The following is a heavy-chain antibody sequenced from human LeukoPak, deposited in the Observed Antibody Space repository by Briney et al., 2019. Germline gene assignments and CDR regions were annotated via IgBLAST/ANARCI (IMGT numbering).Heavy chain of an antibody. Sequence: GGSLRLSCAASGFTFSSYAMTWVRQAPGKGLEWVSSIVGSSSTYYADSLKGRFTISRDNAKNSLYLQMNSLRAEDTAVYYCARIGAGSSRDYWGQGTLVTVSS. CDR2: IVGSSST. CDR1: GFTFSSYA. CDR3: ARIGAGSSRDY. V-gene: IGHV3-21*01. J-gene: IGHJ4*02. D-gene: IGHD6-13*01.